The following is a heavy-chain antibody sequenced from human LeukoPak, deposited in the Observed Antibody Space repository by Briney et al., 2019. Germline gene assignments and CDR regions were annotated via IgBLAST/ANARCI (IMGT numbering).Heavy chain of an antibody. CDR1: GFTFSSYG. V-gene: IGHV3-33*01. D-gene: IGHD3-16*02. Sequence: GGSLRLSCAASGFTFSSYGMHWVRQAPGKGLEWVAVIWYDGSNKYYADSVKGRFTISRDNSKNTLYLQMNSLRAEDTAVYYCARDREDYVWGSYLLYWGQGTLVTVSS. CDR2: IWYDGSNK. CDR3: ARDREDYVWGSYLLY. J-gene: IGHJ4*02.